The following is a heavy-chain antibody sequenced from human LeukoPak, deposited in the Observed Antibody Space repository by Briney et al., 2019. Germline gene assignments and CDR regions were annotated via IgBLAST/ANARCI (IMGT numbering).Heavy chain of an antibody. V-gene: IGHV3-33*01. D-gene: IGHD2-21*02. J-gene: IGHJ4*02. Sequence: GGSLRLSCAASGFTFSTYGMHWVRQAPGKGLDWVAVIYYDGNSKYYADSVKGRFTISRDNSKNTLYLQMNSLRAEDTAVYYCVQAYCGGDCSPFDNWGQGTLVTVS. CDR3: VQAYCGGDCSPFDN. CDR1: GFTFSTYG. CDR2: IYYDGNSK.